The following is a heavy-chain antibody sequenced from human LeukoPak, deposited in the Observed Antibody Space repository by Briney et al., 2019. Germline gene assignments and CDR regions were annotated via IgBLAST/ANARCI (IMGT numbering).Heavy chain of an antibody. J-gene: IGHJ4*02. CDR3: AKDIGRYSPYYFDY. D-gene: IGHD2-15*01. V-gene: IGHV3-43*02. CDR1: GFTFDDYC. CDR2: ISGNGSST. Sequence: PGGSLRLSCAASGFTFDDYCMQWARQPPGKGVEWVCLISGNGSSTYYADSVKGRFTISRDNSKNSLYLQMNSLRTEDTALYYCAKDIGRYSPYYFDYWGQGTLVTVSS.